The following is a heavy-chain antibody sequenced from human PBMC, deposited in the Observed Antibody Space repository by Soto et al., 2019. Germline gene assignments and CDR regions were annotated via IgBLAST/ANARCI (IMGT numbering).Heavy chain of an antibody. V-gene: IGHV1-69*02. Sequence: QVQLVQSGAEVKKPGSSVKVSCEASGGSFTSYTFTWVRQAPGQGLEWMGRIIPIKGRADYALKLQDRVTITAARSTKTVYMELRGLRPEDTAIYYCAKSLLFVDHAYMDVWGKGTTVTVSS. J-gene: IGHJ6*03. CDR3: AKSLLFVDHAYMDV. D-gene: IGHD2-21*01. CDR2: IIPIKGRA. CDR1: GGSFTSYT.